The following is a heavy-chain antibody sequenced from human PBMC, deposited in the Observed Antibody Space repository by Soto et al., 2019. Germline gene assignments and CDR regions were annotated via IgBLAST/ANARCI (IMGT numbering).Heavy chain of an antibody. D-gene: IGHD1-26*01. Sequence: ASVKVSCKASGGTFSSYAISWVRQAPGQGLEWMGGIIPIFGTANYAQKFQGRVTITADESTSTAYMELSSLRSEDTAVYYCARRGPDPSGSYLDYWGQGTLVTVSS. CDR3: ARRGPDPSGSYLDY. V-gene: IGHV1-69*13. CDR2: IIPIFGTA. CDR1: GGTFSSYA. J-gene: IGHJ4*02.